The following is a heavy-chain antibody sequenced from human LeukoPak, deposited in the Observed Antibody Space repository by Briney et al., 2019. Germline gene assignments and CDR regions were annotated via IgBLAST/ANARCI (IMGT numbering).Heavy chain of an antibody. CDR3: ARDQWDQPLPEAGDY. CDR2: IKQDGSET. J-gene: IGHJ4*02. CDR1: GFTFSNYW. Sequence: GGSLRLSCAASGFTFSNYWMTWVRQAPGKGLEWVANIKQDGSETSYVDSMKGRFTISRDNAKNSLYLQMNSLRAEDTAVYYCARDQWDQPLPEAGDYWGQGTLVTVSS. D-gene: IGHD2-2*01. V-gene: IGHV3-7*01.